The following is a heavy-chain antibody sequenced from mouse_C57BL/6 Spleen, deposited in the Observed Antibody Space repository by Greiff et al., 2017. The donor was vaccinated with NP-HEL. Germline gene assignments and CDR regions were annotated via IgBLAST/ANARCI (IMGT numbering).Heavy chain of an antibody. J-gene: IGHJ3*01. Sequence: EVKLQQSGPELVKPGASVKISCKASGYTFTDYYMNWVKQSHGKSLEWIGDINPNNGGTSYNQKFKGKATLTVDKSSSTAYMELRSLTSEDSAVYYCARYYDYSAWFAYWGQGTLVTVSA. V-gene: IGHV1-26*01. D-gene: IGHD2-4*01. CDR2: INPNNGGT. CDR1: GYTFTDYY. CDR3: ARYYDYSAWFAY.